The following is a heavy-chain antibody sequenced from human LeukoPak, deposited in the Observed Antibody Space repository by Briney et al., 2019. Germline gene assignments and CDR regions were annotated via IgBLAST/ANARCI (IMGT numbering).Heavy chain of an antibody. CDR2: IYYSGST. CDR1: GGSISSYY. CDR3: ARSTNRLDS. Sequence: PSETLSLTCTVSGGSISSYYWSWIRQPPGKGLEWIGYIYYSGSTNYNPSLKSRVTISVDTSKNQFSLKLSSVTAADTAVYYCARSTNRLDSWGQGTLVIVSS. J-gene: IGHJ4*02. D-gene: IGHD1-14*01. V-gene: IGHV4-59*01.